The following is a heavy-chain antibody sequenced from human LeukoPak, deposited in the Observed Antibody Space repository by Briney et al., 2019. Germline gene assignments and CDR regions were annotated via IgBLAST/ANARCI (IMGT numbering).Heavy chain of an antibody. J-gene: IGHJ6*02. D-gene: IGHD3-9*01. Sequence: GGSLRLSCAASGFTFSSYSMKWVRQAPGKGLDWLSYISSGSSTIYYADSVRGRFTISRDNTKKTLYLEMNSLRAEDTAVYFCARVAHFDRGMDVWGQGTTVTVSS. CDR3: ARVAHFDRGMDV. CDR1: GFTFSSYS. V-gene: IGHV3-48*04. CDR2: ISSGSSTI.